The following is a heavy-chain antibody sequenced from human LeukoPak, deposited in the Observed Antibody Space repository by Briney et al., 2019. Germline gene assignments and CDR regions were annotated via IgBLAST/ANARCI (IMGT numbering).Heavy chain of an antibody. V-gene: IGHV1-18*01. CDR3: ARGGYSSSWYSNNWFDP. CDR2: ISAYNGNT. D-gene: IGHD6-13*01. CDR1: GYTFTSYG. J-gene: IGHJ5*02. Sequence: ASVKVSCKASGYTFTSYGISWVRQAPGQGLEWMGWISAYNGNTNYAQKLQGRVTMTTDTSTGTAYMELRSLRSDDTAVYYCARGGYSSSWYSNNWFDPWGQGTLVTVSS.